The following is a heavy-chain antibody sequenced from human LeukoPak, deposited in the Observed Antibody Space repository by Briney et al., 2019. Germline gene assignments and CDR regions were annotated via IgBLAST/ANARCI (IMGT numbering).Heavy chain of an antibody. CDR2: IYYSGST. J-gene: IGHJ4*02. CDR3: ARVLPYSSGWGVDH. Sequence: SETLSLTCTVSGGSIRSYYWSWLRQPPGKGLEWIGYIYYSGSTNYNPSLKSRVTISVDTSRNQFSLNVSSVTAADTAVYYCARVLPYSSGWGVDHWGQGTLVTVSS. CDR1: GGSIRSYY. V-gene: IGHV4-59*01. D-gene: IGHD6-19*01.